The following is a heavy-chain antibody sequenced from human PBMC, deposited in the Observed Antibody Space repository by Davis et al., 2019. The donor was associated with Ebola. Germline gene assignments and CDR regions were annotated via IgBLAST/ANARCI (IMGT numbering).Heavy chain of an antibody. CDR3: ACAPSSGWNLDAVNI. Sequence: SETLSLTCTVSGGSINSDDYYWGWIRQPPGKGLEWIANIFYSGSTYYNPSLKSRVTISVDTSKNQFSLKLSSVTAADTAVYYCACAPSSGWNLDAVNIWGKGTTVTVSS. V-gene: IGHV4-39*01. D-gene: IGHD6-19*01. CDR2: IFYSGST. J-gene: IGHJ6*03. CDR1: GGSINSDDYY.